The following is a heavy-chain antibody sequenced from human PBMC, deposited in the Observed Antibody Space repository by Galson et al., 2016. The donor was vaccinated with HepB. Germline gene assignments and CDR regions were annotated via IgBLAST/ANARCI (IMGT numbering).Heavy chain of an antibody. Sequence: SLRLSCAASGFTFSNHAMSWVRQAPGKGLEWVSSISGSGGSTYYADSVKGRFTISRGNSKNTLYLQMNSLRAEDTAVYYCAKAAEYYDSSGYYYLNWFDPWGQGTLVTVSS. V-gene: IGHV3-23*01. CDR1: GFTFSNHA. D-gene: IGHD3-22*01. CDR2: ISGSGGST. J-gene: IGHJ5*02. CDR3: AKAAEYYDSSGYYYLNWFDP.